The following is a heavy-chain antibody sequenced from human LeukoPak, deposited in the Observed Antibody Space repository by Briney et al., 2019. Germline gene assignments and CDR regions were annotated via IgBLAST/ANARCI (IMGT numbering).Heavy chain of an antibody. J-gene: IGHJ4*02. Sequence: PGGSLRLSCAASGFTFSSYAMHWVRQAPGKGLEWVAVISYDGSNKYYADSVKGRFTISRDNSKNTLYLQMNSLRAEDTAVYYCARELGSGSYCFDYWGQGTLVTVSS. CDR3: ARELGSGSYCFDY. D-gene: IGHD3-10*01. CDR2: ISYDGSNK. V-gene: IGHV3-30-3*01. CDR1: GFTFSSYA.